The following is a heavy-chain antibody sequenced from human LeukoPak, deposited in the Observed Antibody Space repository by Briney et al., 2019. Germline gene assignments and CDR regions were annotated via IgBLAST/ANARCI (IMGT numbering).Heavy chain of an antibody. CDR1: GFTFSSNA. CDR3: ARGGHCSTTSCSNYDGMDV. J-gene: IGHJ6*02. Sequence: GGSLSLSCAASGFTFSSNAMFWVRQAPGKGLEWVSLISGSGGTTYYADSVKGLFTISRDNSKNTLYLQMNSLRAEDTAVYFCARGGHCSTTSCSNYDGMDVWGQGTTLTVSS. D-gene: IGHD2-2*01. CDR2: ISGSGGTT. V-gene: IGHV3-23*01.